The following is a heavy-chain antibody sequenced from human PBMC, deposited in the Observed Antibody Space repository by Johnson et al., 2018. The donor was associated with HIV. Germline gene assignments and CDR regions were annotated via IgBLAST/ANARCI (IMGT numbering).Heavy chain of an antibody. CDR2: IYSGGST. Sequence: MQLVESGGGLVLPGGSLRLSCAASGFTFSDYYMSWIRQAPGKGLEWVSVIYSGGSTYYADAVKGRFNTSRDNSKNTLYLQMNSMRAVDSALYFCARGVDALDIWGRGSMVNVYS. D-gene: IGHD3-16*01. CDR1: GFTFSDYY. CDR3: ARGVDALDI. J-gene: IGHJ3*02. V-gene: IGHV3-66*01.